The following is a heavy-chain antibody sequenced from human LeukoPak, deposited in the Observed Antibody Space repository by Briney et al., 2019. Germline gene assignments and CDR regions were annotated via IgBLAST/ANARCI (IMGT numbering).Heavy chain of an antibody. CDR2: IKSKSDGGTT. CDR1: GFSFSNAW. V-gene: IGHV3-15*01. J-gene: IGHJ6*03. CDR3: TTLYNRNRFPADYYYYYMDV. D-gene: IGHD1-14*01. Sequence: GGSLRLSCAASGFSFSNAWMSWVRQAPGKGLEWVGRIKSKSDGGTTDYAAPVKGRFTISRDDSKNTLYLQMNSLKTEDTAVYYCTTLYNRNRFPADYYYYYMDVWGKGTTVTVSS.